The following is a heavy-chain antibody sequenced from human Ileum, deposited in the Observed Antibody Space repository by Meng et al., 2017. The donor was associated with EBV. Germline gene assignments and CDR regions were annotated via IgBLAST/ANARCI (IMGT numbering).Heavy chain of an antibody. CDR1: GGSIISSNW. Sequence: VPRQGSGPGRVKPSGTLSIHCAVAGGSIISSNWWSWVRQPPGTWQAWIGEIYQSGSPNSNPSLKRRVTISIDKSKTQFSLNLSSVTAADTAVYYCARVGQWLPIDYWGQGTLVTVSS. J-gene: IGHJ4*02. D-gene: IGHD6-19*01. CDR2: IYQSGSP. V-gene: IGHV4-4*02. CDR3: ARVGQWLPIDY.